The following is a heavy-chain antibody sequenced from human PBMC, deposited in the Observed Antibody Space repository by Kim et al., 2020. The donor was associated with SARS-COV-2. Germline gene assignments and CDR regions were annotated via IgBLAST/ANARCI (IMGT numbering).Heavy chain of an antibody. Sequence: SETLSLTCTVSGGSISSSSYYWGWIRQPPGKGLEWIGSIYYSGSTYYNPSLKSRVTISVDTSKNQFSLKLSSVTAADTAVYYCARELAPADDCSGGSCYSSGAFDIWGQGTMVTVSS. CDR1: GGSISSSSYY. CDR2: IYYSGST. J-gene: IGHJ3*02. D-gene: IGHD2-15*01. CDR3: ARELAPADDCSGGSCYSSGAFDI. V-gene: IGHV4-39*07.